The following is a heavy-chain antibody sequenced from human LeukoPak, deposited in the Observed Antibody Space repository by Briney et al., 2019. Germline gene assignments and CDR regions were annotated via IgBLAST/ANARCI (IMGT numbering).Heavy chain of an antibody. CDR2: ISSSSSYI. CDR3: AREKMDIVATIRRSSDFYYYYHMDV. CDR1: GFTFSSYS. J-gene: IGHJ6*03. V-gene: IGHV3-21*01. D-gene: IGHD5-12*01. Sequence: GGSLRLSCAASGFTFSSYSMNWVRQAPGKGLEWVSSISSSSSYIYYADSVKGRFTISRDNAKNSLYLQMNSLRAEDTAVYYCAREKMDIVATIRRSSDFYYYYHMDVWGKGTTVTVSS.